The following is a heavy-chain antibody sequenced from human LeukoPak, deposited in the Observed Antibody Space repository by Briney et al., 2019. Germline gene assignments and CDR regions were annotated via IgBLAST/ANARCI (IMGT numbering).Heavy chain of an antibody. CDR1: GGTFSSYA. J-gene: IGHJ4*02. CDR3: ASHPHYYYDSSGYSY. D-gene: IGHD3-22*01. V-gene: IGHV1-69*04. CDR2: IIPILGIA. Sequence: SVKVSCKASGGTFSSYAISWVRQAPGQGLEWMGRIIPILGIANYAQKFQGRVTITADKSTSTAYTELSSLRSEDTAVYYCASHPHYYYDSSGYSYWGQGTLVTVSS.